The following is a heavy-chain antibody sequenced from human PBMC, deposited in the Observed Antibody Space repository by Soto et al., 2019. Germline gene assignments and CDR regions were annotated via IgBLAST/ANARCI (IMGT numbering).Heavy chain of an antibody. V-gene: IGHV3-7*01. CDR1: GFTFSSYW. CDR2: IKQDGREK. Sequence: GGSLRLSCAASGFTFSSYWMSWVRQAPGKGLEWVANIKQDGREKYYVDSVKGRFTISRDNAKNSLYLQMNSLRAEDTAVDYCAREGTGGNSAFDIWGQGTMVTVSS. J-gene: IGHJ3*02. CDR3: AREGTGGNSAFDI. D-gene: IGHD1-26*01.